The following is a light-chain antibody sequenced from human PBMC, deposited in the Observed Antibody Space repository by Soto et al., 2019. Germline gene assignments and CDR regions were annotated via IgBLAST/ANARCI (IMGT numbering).Light chain of an antibody. CDR1: QSVSSY. CDR3: QHRNNWPLT. J-gene: IGKJ4*01. Sequence: EIVMTQSPATLSVSPGEGATLSCRASQSVSSYLAWYQQKPGQAPRLLIYDASNRATGIPARFSGSGSGTDFTLTISSLESEDFAVYYCQHRNNWPLTFGGGTKVDIK. V-gene: IGKV3-11*01. CDR2: DAS.